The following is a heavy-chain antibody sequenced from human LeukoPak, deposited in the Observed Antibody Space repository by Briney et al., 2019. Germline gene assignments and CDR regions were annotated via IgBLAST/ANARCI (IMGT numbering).Heavy chain of an antibody. D-gene: IGHD3-3*01. CDR2: ISGSGGST. J-gene: IGHJ3*02. Sequence: PGGSLRLSCAASGFTFSSYAMSWVRQAPGKGLEWVSAISGSGGSTYYADSVKGRFTISRDNSKNTLYLQMNSLRAEDTAVYYCAKGADIMIFGVVIIWGAFDIWGQGTMVTVSS. CDR3: AKGADIMIFGVVIIWGAFDI. V-gene: IGHV3-23*01. CDR1: GFTFSSYA.